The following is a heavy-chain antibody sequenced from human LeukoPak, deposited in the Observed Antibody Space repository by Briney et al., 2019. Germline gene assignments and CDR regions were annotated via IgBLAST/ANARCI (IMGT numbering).Heavy chain of an antibody. CDR2: IHYSGST. J-gene: IGHJ4*02. D-gene: IGHD3-22*01. Sequence: PSETLSLTCTVSGGSISSSSYYWAWIRQPPGKGLEWIGSIHYSGSTYYNPSLKSRVTISVDTSKNQFSLKLSSVTAADTAVYYCARQVIVVAHWPYWGQGTLVTVSS. CDR1: GGSISSSSYY. V-gene: IGHV4-39*01. CDR3: ARQVIVVAHWPY.